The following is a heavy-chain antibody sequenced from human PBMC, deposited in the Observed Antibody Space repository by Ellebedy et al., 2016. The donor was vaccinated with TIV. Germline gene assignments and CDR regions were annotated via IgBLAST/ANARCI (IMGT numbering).Heavy chain of an antibody. Sequence: SETLSLXCAVYGGSFSGYYWSWIRQPPGKGLEWIGEINHSGSTNYNPSLKSRVTISVDTSKNQFSLKLSSVTAADTAVYYCARGRSGSWYGYWGQGTLVTVSS. V-gene: IGHV4-34*01. CDR3: ARGRSGSWYGY. CDR2: INHSGST. D-gene: IGHD6-13*01. J-gene: IGHJ4*02. CDR1: GGSFSGYY.